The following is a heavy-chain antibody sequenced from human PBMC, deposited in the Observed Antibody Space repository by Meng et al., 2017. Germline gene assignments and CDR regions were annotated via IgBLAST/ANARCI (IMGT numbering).Heavy chain of an antibody. Sequence: GESLKISCAASGFTFSSYGMHWVRQAPGKGLEWVAVIWYDGSNKYYADSVKGRFTISRDNSKNTLYLQMNSLRAEDTAVYYCASGDYGGNSAAFDIWGQGTMVT. V-gene: IGHV3-30*19. D-gene: IGHD4-23*01. CDR3: ASGDYGGNSAAFDI. CDR1: GFTFSSYG. CDR2: IWYDGSNK. J-gene: IGHJ3*02.